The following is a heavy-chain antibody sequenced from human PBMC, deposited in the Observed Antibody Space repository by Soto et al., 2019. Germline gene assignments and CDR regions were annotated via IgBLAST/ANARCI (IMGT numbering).Heavy chain of an antibody. Sequence: ASVKVSCKASGYTFTRSGISWVRQAPGQGLEWLGWISIYNGDTNYAKTFQGRVTMTTDTSTSTVHMEVRSLRSDDTAVYYCAREGVAPYYYYGMDVWGQGTPVTVSS. CDR2: ISIYNGDT. D-gene: IGHD5-12*01. V-gene: IGHV1-18*01. CDR3: AREGVAPYYYYGMDV. CDR1: GYTFTRSG. J-gene: IGHJ6*02.